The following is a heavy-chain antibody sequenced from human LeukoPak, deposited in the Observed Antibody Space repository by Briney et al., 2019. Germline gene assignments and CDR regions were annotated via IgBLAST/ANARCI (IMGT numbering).Heavy chain of an antibody. CDR1: GGSISSGDYY. CDR2: IYYSGST. D-gene: IGHD3-10*01. V-gene: IGHV4-31*03. Sequence: SETLSLTCTVSGGSISSGDYYWSWIRQHPGTGLEWIGYIYYSGSTYYNPSLESRVTISVDTSKNQFSLKLSSVTAADTAVYYCARADYYGSGNYFDYWGQGTLVTVSS. J-gene: IGHJ4*02. CDR3: ARADYYGSGNYFDY.